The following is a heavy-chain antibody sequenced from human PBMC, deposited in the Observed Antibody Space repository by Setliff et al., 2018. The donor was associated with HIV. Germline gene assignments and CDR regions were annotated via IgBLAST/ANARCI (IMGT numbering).Heavy chain of an antibody. J-gene: IGHJ4*02. CDR3: ARGESGYSSSWYPLPFDY. CDR2: IYHSGNT. D-gene: IGHD6-13*01. V-gene: IGHV4-4*02. CDR1: GGSIISSNW. Sequence: SETLSLTCAVSGGSIISSNWWSWVRQPPGKGPEWIGEIYHSGNTNYNPSLKSRVTISVDTSKNQFSLKLSSVTAADTAVYYCARGESGYSSSWYPLPFDYWGQGTLVTVSS.